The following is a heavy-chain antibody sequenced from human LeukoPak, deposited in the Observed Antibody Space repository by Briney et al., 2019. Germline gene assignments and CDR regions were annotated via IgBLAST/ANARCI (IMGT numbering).Heavy chain of an antibody. CDR1: GFAFRNYA. D-gene: IGHD3-22*01. J-gene: IGHJ5*02. V-gene: IGHV3-66*03. CDR3: ARDYYGP. Sequence: PGGSLRLSCAASGFAFRNYAMSWVRQAPGEGLEWVSSIYSRGSTSYVDSVKGRFTISRDNSKNTLFLQMNSLRVEDTAVYYCARDYYGPWGQGTLVTVSP. CDR2: IYSRGST.